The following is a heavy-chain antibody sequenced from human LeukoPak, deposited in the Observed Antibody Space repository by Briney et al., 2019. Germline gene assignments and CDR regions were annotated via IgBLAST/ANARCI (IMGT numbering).Heavy chain of an antibody. V-gene: IGHV3-48*02. CDR3: ARETPEYD. CDR1: GFTFSSYS. J-gene: IGHJ4*02. CDR2: ISSSSTI. D-gene: IGHD1-14*01. Sequence: GGSLRLSCAASGFTFSSYSMNWVRQAPGKGLEWVSYISSSSTIYYADSVKGRFTISRDNAKNSLYLQMNSLRDEDTAVYYCARETPEYDWGQGTLDTVSS.